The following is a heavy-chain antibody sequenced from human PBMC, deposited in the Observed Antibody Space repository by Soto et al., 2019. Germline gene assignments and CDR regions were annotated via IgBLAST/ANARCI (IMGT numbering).Heavy chain of an antibody. CDR1: GGSFTSNNW. D-gene: IGHD1-7*01. Sequence: QVQLQASGPGLVKPSGTLSLTCAVSGGSFTSNNWWNWVRQPPGQGLEWIGAIYRTGSTNYNPSLKSRVTIALDKSENQFSLKVTSLTAAVTAVYYCAGRDPGTSVDYWGQGTLVNVSS. J-gene: IGHJ4*02. CDR2: IYRTGST. V-gene: IGHV4-4*02. CDR3: AGRDPGTSVDY.